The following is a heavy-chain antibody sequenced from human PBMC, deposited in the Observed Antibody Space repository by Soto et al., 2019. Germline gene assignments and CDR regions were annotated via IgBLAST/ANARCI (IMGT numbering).Heavy chain of an antibody. V-gene: IGHV4-34*01. CDR1: GGSFSGYY. D-gene: IGHD3-22*01. J-gene: IGHJ4*02. CDR2: INHSGST. CDR3: AAQYYYDSSGYRKYYFDY. Sequence: QVQLQQWGAGLLKPSETLSLTCAVYGGSFSGYYWSWIRQPPGKGLEWIGEINHSGSTNYNPSLKRRVTISVDTSKNQFSLKLSSVTAADTAVYYCAAQYYYDSSGYRKYYFDYWGQGTLVTVSS.